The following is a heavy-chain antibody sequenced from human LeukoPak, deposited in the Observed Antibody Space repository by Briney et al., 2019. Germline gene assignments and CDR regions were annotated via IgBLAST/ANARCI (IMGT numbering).Heavy chain of an antibody. V-gene: IGHV4-38-2*02. CDR1: GYSISSGYY. J-gene: IGHJ4*02. D-gene: IGHD2-15*01. CDR3: ARARYCSGGICFHLIDH. CDR2: IYHSGST. Sequence: PSETLSLTCTVSGYSISSGYYWGWIRQPPGKGLEWIGIIYHSGSTYYNPSLKSRVTISVDTSKNQFSLKLSSVTAADTAVYYCARARYCSGGICFHLIDHWGQGTLVTVSS.